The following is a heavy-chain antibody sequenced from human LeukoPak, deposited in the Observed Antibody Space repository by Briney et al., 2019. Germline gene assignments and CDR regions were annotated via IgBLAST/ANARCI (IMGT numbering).Heavy chain of an antibody. D-gene: IGHD5-24*01. J-gene: IGHJ4*02. CDR3: ARHLSFLEMATIGY. V-gene: IGHV3-21*01. CDR1: GFTFSSYA. CDR2: ISSSSTYI. Sequence: GGSLRLSCAASGFTFSSYAMSWVRQAPGKGLEWVSSISSSSTYIYYADSVKGRFTISRDNAKNSLYLQMNSLRAEDTAVYYCARHLSFLEMATIGYWGQGTLVTVSS.